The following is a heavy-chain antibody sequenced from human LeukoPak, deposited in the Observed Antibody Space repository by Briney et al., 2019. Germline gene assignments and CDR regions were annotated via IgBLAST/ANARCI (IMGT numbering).Heavy chain of an antibody. CDR3: AKDFTGLWFGEFGTAFDI. CDR1: GFTFSSYA. Sequence: GGSLRLSCAASGFTFSSYAMSWVRQAPGKGLEWVSYISSSGSTTYYADSVKGRFTISRDNSKNTLYLQMNSLRAEDTAVYYCAKDFTGLWFGEFGTAFDIWGRGTMVTVSS. V-gene: IGHV3-23*01. D-gene: IGHD3-10*01. CDR2: ISSSGSTT. J-gene: IGHJ3*02.